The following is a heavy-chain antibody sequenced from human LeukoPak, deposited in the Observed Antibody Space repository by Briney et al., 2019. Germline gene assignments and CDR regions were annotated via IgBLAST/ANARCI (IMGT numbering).Heavy chain of an antibody. V-gene: IGHV3-48*04. J-gene: IGHJ4*02. Sequence: EGSLRLSCAASGFTFSSYWMSWVRQAPGKGLEWVSYISSSGSTKYYADSVKGRFTISRDNAKNSLYLQMNSLRAEDTAIYYCASLDDIAVAGTLDYWGQGTLVTVSS. CDR2: ISSSGSTK. CDR3: ASLDDIAVAGTLDY. D-gene: IGHD6-13*01. CDR1: GFTFSSYW.